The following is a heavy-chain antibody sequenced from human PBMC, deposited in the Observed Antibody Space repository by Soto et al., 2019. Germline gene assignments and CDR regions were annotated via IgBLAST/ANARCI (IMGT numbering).Heavy chain of an antibody. CDR3: ARRARPDFYYMDV. V-gene: IGHV3-64*01. Sequence: LRLSCAASGFTFSNYVMSWVRQAPGKGLEYVSGISSNGVGTYYANSVQGRFTISRDNSKNTVYLQMGSLRPEDMAVYYCARRARPDFYYMDVWGKGTTVTVSS. J-gene: IGHJ6*03. D-gene: IGHD6-6*01. CDR2: ISSNGVGT. CDR1: GFTFSNYV.